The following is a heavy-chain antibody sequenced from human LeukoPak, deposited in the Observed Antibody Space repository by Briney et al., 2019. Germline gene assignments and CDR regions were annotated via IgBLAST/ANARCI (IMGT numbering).Heavy chain of an antibody. Sequence: GGSLRLSCAVSGFILSSHYIIWVRQAPGKGLEWVAILQSWGHTQYADSVRGRFTISRDNSKNTLYLQMNRLRADLTDVYYCARDARRWAVVGSVYFDNWGQGTLVTVSS. CDR1: GFILSSHY. D-gene: IGHD6-6*01. J-gene: IGHJ4*02. CDR2: LQSWGHT. V-gene: IGHV3-53*05. CDR3: ARDARRWAVVGSVYFDN.